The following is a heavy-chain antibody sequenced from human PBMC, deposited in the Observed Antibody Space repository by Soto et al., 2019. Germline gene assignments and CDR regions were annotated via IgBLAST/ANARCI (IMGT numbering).Heavy chain of an antibody. Sequence: EVQLLESGGGLVQPGGSLRLSCAASGFPFNNYAMTWVRQAPGKGLEWVSDISGGGDTTSYADSVKGRFSVSRDGSKNTLYLQMSSLRAEDTALYYCAKGRGGTGSLTPRVDFWGQGTLVTVSS. D-gene: IGHD3-10*01. V-gene: IGHV3-23*01. CDR3: AKGRGGTGSLTPRVDF. CDR2: ISGGGDTT. J-gene: IGHJ4*02. CDR1: GFPFNNYA.